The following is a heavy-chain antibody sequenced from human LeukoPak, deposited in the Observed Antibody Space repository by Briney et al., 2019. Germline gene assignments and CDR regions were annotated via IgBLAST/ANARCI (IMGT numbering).Heavy chain of an antibody. CDR1: GYTFTDYY. Sequence: GKVPCKVSGYTFTDYYMHWVQPVPGKWLEWMGLVDPEDGETVYAEKFQVRGTITADTSTDTAHMELSSLRSEDTAVYYCATEAATGPRFDPWGQGTLVTVSS. V-gene: IGHV1-69-2*01. D-gene: IGHD6-13*01. CDR3: ATEAATGPRFDP. CDR2: VDPEDGET. J-gene: IGHJ5*02.